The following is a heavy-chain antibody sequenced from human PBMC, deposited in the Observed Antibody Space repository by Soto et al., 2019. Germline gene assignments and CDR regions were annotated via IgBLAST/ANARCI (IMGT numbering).Heavy chain of an antibody. Sequence: ASVKVSCKASGYTFSRFGISWFRQAPGQGLEWMGWISAYNGDTAYAQKFQGRVTLTTDTSTNTAYMELRSLGSDDTALYFCAKRAMIVGQYYFDYWGQGTLVTVSS. CDR2: ISAYNGDT. D-gene: IGHD1-26*01. CDR1: GYTFSRFG. CDR3: AKRAMIVGQYYFDY. J-gene: IGHJ4*02. V-gene: IGHV1-18*01.